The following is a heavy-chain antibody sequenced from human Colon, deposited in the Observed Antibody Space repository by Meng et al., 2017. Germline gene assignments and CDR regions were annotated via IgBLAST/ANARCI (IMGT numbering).Heavy chain of an antibody. CDR2: IDHRGDP. Sequence: QGDLLGSGPGLVKPSGTLSLTCAVSGGSITTNSYWSWVRQSPEKGLEWIGQIDHRGDPYYNPSLKSRVTMSVDRSKSQVSLQLTSVTAADTAVYYCARHGGYYQDYWGQGTLVTVSS. CDR1: GGSITTNSY. J-gene: IGHJ4*02. CDR3: ARHGGYYQDY. D-gene: IGHD4-23*01. V-gene: IGHV4-4*02.